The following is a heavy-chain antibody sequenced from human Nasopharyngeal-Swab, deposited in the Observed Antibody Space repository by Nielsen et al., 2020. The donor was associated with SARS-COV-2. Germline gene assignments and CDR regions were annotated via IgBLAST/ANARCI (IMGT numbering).Heavy chain of an antibody. CDR1: GYTFTDYY. Sequence: APVKVTCKTSGYTFTDYYIHWVRQVAGQGLEWVGCINPYNGDTFYAQNFQGRVTVTRDTSRSTAYIDLSRLRSDDTAVYYCARDYYDNYDSDYWGQGTLVTVSS. D-gene: IGHD3-22*01. J-gene: IGHJ4*02. CDR2: INPYNGDT. V-gene: IGHV1-2*02. CDR3: ARDYYDNYDSDY.